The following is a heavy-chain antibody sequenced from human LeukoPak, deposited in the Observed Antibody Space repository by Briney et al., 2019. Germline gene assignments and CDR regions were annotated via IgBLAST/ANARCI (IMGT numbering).Heavy chain of an antibody. CDR2: TSTSGGSA. D-gene: IGHD1-26*01. J-gene: IGHJ4*02. V-gene: IGHV3-23*01. CDR1: GFTFSNNA. Sequence: GGSLRLSCAASGFTFSNNAMSWVRQAPGKGLEWVSATSTSGGSAYYADSVKGRFTISRDNSKNTLYLQMDSLRADDTDVYYCARYSGSYYYPPAWDLWGQGTLVTVSS. CDR3: ARYSGSYYYPPAWDL.